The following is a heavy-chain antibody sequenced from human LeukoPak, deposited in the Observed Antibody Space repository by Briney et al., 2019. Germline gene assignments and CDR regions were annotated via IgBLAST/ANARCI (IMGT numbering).Heavy chain of an antibody. CDR2: INHSGST. CDR1: GGSFSGYY. CDR3: ARGPEPYYYDSSGYYSY. Sequence: SETLSLTCAVYGGSFSGYYWSWIRQPPGKGLEWIGEINHSGSTNYNPSLKSRVTISVDTSKNQFSLKLSSVTAADTAVYYCARGPEPYYYDSSGYYSYWGQGTLVTVSS. D-gene: IGHD3-22*01. J-gene: IGHJ4*02. V-gene: IGHV4-34*01.